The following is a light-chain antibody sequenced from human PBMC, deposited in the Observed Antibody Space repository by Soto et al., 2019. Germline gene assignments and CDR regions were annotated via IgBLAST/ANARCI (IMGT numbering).Light chain of an antibody. CDR2: GSS. CDR1: QRVSSSQ. Sequence: EMVLTQSPGTLSLSPGERATLACRASQRVSSSQLAWYQQKPGQAPRLLIYGSSNRASGTPDSFSGSGSGTDFTLTISGLEPEDVAVYDCQQYGSSPYTFGQGTKLEI. V-gene: IGKV3-20*01. J-gene: IGKJ2*01. CDR3: QQYGSSPYT.